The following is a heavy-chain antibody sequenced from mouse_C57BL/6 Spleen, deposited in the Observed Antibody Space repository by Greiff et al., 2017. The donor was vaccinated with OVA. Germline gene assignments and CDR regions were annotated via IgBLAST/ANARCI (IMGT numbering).Heavy chain of an antibody. CDR1: GFTFSSYA. Sequence: DVQLVESGGGLVKPGGSLKLSCAASGFTFSSYAMSWVRQTPEKRLEWVATISDGGSYTYYPDNVKGRFTISRDNAKNNLYLQMSHLKSEDTAMYYCARDGQLRLPLDYWGQGTTLTVSS. D-gene: IGHD3-2*02. V-gene: IGHV5-4*01. CDR2: ISDGGSYT. CDR3: ARDGQLRLPLDY. J-gene: IGHJ2*01.